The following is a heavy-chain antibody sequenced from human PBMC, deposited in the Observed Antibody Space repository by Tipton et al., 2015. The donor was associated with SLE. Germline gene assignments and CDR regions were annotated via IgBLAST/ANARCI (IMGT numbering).Heavy chain of an antibody. V-gene: IGHV3-23*01. Sequence: SLRLSCATSGFSFSSFAMSWVRQAPGKGLEWVSGIIGSGGSSYHADSVRGRFTISRDNSKNTLYLQMNGLRAEDTAVYFCARDPRGVPAAGSLDFWGQGTLVTVSS. CDR1: GFSFSSFA. J-gene: IGHJ4*02. D-gene: IGHD6-13*01. CDR2: IIGSGGSS. CDR3: ARDPRGVPAAGSLDF.